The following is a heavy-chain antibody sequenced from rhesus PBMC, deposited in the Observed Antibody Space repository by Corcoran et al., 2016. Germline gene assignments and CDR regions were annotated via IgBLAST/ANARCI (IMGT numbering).Heavy chain of an antibody. D-gene: IGHD6-19*01. Sequence: QVQLVQSGAEIKQPGASVKLSCKASGYPFTSYYFPWVRQAPGKGLEWIGLISPYNGNKVYAQNFQGRVTITTDTSTSTGYMELSSLRSEDTAVYYCTRATGYSSSFLFDYWGQGVLVTVSS. V-gene: IGHV1-1*01. CDR3: TRATGYSSSFLFDY. CDR1: GYPFTSYY. CDR2: ISPYNGNK. J-gene: IGHJ4*01.